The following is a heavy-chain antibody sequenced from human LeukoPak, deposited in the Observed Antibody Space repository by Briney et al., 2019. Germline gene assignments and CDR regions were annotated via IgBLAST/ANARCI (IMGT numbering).Heavy chain of an antibody. D-gene: IGHD2-2*01. CDR1: GYAFTSYY. Sequence: ASVKVSCKASGYAFTSYYMHWVRQAPGQGLEWMGIINPSGGSTSYAQKLQGRVTMTRDTSTSTVYMELSSLRSEDTAVYYCARAFGGVVPAARGGSPYYFDYWGQGTLVTVSS. J-gene: IGHJ4*02. CDR2: INPSGGST. CDR3: ARAFGGVVPAARGGSPYYFDY. V-gene: IGHV1-46*01.